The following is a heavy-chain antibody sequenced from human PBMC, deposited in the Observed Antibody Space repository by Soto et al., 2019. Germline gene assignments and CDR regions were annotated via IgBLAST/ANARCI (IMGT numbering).Heavy chain of an antibody. V-gene: IGHV1-46*01. CDR3: SSERGIRAVAAPIDYYYGMDV. CDR1: GYTFTTYY. Sequence: QVQLVQSGAEVKKPGASVKVSGKASGYTFTTYYMHWVRQAPGQGLEWMGIINPSGGRTSYAQKFQGRVTMTRDTSTSTVYLELSSLSSEDTAVYYCSSERGIRAVAAPIDYYYGMDVWGQGTTVTVSS. CDR2: INPSGGRT. J-gene: IGHJ6*02. D-gene: IGHD6-19*01.